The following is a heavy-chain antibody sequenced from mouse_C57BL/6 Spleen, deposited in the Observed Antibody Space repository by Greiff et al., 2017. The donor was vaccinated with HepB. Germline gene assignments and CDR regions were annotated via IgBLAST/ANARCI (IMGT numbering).Heavy chain of an antibody. CDR3: ARGGASYYFDY. CDR1: GYTFTSYW. V-gene: IGHV1-53*01. J-gene: IGHJ2*01. Sequence: QVQLQQSGTELVKPGASVKLSCKASGYTFTSYWMHWVKQRPGQGLEWIGNINPSNGGTNYNEKFKSKATLTVDKSSSTAYRQLSSLTSEASAVYDCARGGASYYFDYWGQGTTLTVSS. D-gene: IGHD6-1*01. CDR2: INPSNGGT.